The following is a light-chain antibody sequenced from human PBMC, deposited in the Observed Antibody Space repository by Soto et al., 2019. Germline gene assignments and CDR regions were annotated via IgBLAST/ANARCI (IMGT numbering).Light chain of an antibody. Sequence: DIQMTQSPSTLSASVGDRVTITCRASQSVRSWLAWYQQKPGKAPKVLIYEASNLERGVPSRFSGSGSGTEFTLTISSLQPDDFATYYCQQYSTFPVTFGQGTRLEIK. V-gene: IGKV1-5*03. CDR1: QSVRSW. CDR3: QQYSTFPVT. J-gene: IGKJ5*01. CDR2: EAS.